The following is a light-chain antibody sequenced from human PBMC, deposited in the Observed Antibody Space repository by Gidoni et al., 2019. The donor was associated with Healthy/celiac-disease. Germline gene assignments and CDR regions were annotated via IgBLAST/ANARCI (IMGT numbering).Light chain of an antibody. CDR1: QAINSN. V-gene: IGKV3-15*01. Sequence: EVVMTQSPAIVSVSPGDTATLSCRASQAINSNLACYQQRPGQAPRLLIYGASTRATGSPARFSGSGSGTEFTLTISSLQFEDFAVYYCHQYRNWPSLTFGGGTKVDIK. J-gene: IGKJ4*01. CDR2: GAS. CDR3: HQYRNWPSLT.